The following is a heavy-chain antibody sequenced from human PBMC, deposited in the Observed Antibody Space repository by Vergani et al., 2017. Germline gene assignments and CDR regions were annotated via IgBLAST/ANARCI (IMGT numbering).Heavy chain of an antibody. J-gene: IGHJ4*02. CDR3: AKDITPAAAGTDY. V-gene: IGHV3-30*02. CDR2: IRYDGSNK. Sequence: QVQLVESGGGVVQPGGSLRLSCAASGFTFSSCGMHWVRQAPGKGLEWVAFIRYDGSNKYYADSVKGRFTISRDNSKNTLYLQMNSLRAEDTAVYYCAKDITPAAAGTDYWGQGTLVTVYS. D-gene: IGHD6-13*01. CDR1: GFTFSSCG.